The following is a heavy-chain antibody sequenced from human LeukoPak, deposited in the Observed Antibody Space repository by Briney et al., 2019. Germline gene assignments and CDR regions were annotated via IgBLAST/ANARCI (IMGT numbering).Heavy chain of an antibody. CDR1: GFTFSSYA. Sequence: PGGSLRLSCAASGFTFSSYAMHWVRQAPGKGLEWVAVISYDGSNKYYADSVKGRFTISRDNSKNTLYLQMNSLRAEDTAVYYCAKDQNYGDHRGGFDYWGQGTLVTVSS. D-gene: IGHD4-17*01. V-gene: IGHV3-30-3*01. J-gene: IGHJ4*02. CDR2: ISYDGSNK. CDR3: AKDQNYGDHRGGFDY.